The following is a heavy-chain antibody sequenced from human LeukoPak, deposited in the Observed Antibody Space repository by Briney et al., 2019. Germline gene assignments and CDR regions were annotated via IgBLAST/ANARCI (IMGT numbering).Heavy chain of an antibody. V-gene: IGHV4-61*02. CDR3: AREITFGGVIVNDY. Sequence: SETLSLTCTVSGGSISSGSYYWSWIRQPAGKGLEWIGRIYTSGSTNYNPSLKSRVTISVDTSKNQFSLKLSSVTAADTAVYYCAREITFGGVIVNDYWGQGTLVTVSS. CDR2: IYTSGST. J-gene: IGHJ4*02. D-gene: IGHD3-16*02. CDR1: GGSISSGSYY.